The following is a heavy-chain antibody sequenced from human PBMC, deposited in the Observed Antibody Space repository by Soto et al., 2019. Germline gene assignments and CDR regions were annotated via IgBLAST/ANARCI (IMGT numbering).Heavy chain of an antibody. J-gene: IGHJ4*02. Sequence: ASVRVSGKASGYTCTSYYIKWVRQATGQGLEWMGWMNPNSGNTGYAQKFQGRVTMTRNTSISTAYMELSSLRSEDTAVYYCARGHRRFGSSTSGDYWGQGTLVNVSS. CDR1: GYTCTSYY. V-gene: IGHV1-8*01. CDR3: ARGHRRFGSSTSGDY. CDR2: MNPNSGNT. D-gene: IGHD2-2*01.